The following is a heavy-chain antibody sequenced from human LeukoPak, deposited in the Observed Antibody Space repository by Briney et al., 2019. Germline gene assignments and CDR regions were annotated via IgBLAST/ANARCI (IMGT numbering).Heavy chain of an antibody. CDR1: GGSVSSGSYY. J-gene: IGHJ4*02. D-gene: IGHD3-10*01. Sequence: PSETLSLTCTVSGGSVSSGSYYWSWIRQPPGKGLEWIGYIYYSGSTNYNPSLKSRVTISVDTSKNQFSLKLSSVTAADTAVYYCARGITMVRGVISPADYRGQGTLVTVSS. V-gene: IGHV4-61*01. CDR3: ARGITMVRGVISPADY. CDR2: IYYSGST.